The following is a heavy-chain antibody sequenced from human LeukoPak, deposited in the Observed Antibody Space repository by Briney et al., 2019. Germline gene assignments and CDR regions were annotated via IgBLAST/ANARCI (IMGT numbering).Heavy chain of an antibody. CDR1: GFTFSSYW. V-gene: IGHV3-74*01. CDR3: ATLKKVAFGMNY. CDR2: INSDGSST. J-gene: IGHJ4*02. D-gene: IGHD3-10*01. Sequence: GGSLRLSCAASGFTFSSYWMHWVRQAPGKRLVWVSRINSDGSSTSYADSVKGRFTISRDNAKNTLYLQMNSLRAEDTAVYYCATLKKVAFGMNYWGQGTLVTVSS.